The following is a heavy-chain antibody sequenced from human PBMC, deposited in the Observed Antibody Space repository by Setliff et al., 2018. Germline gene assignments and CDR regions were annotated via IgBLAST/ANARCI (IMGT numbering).Heavy chain of an antibody. D-gene: IGHD2-15*01. Sequence: SETLSLTCTVSGYTIDSGYFWGWIRQPPGKGLEWIGNIFISGGITHYSPSLRSRVTIVVDASKNQFSLKLTSVTAADTAVYYCARLGSAGFLGDYWGQGTLVTVSS. CDR1: GYTIDSGYF. V-gene: IGHV4-38-2*02. CDR2: IFISGGIT. CDR3: ARLGSAGFLGDY. J-gene: IGHJ4*02.